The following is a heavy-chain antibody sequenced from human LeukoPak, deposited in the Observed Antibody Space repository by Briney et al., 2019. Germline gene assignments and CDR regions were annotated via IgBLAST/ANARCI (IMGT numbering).Heavy chain of an antibody. CDR1: GFPFSGYY. CDR3: VRGSTLRHYQY. D-gene: IGHD3-16*01. Sequence: GSLRLSCAASGFPFSGYYMSWIRRPPGKGLEWIGSIYYSGSTYYNPSLKSRVTVSVDTSKNQFSLKLSSVTAADTAVYYCVRGSTLRHYQYWGQGTLVTVSS. J-gene: IGHJ4*02. CDR2: IYYSGST. V-gene: IGHV4-38-2*01.